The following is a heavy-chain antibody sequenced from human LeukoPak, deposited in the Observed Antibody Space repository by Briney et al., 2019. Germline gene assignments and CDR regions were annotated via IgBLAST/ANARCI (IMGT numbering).Heavy chain of an antibody. J-gene: IGHJ4*02. CDR3: ARHYYDGGGY. Sequence: ASVKVSCKASGYSFTSYYMHWVRQAPGHGLEWMGVINPSGGSPTYARKFQGRVTMTRETSTSTVYMELSSLRSEDTAVYYCARHYYDGGGYWGQGALVTVSS. V-gene: IGHV1-46*01. CDR1: GYSFTSYY. CDR2: INPSGGSP. D-gene: IGHD3-22*01.